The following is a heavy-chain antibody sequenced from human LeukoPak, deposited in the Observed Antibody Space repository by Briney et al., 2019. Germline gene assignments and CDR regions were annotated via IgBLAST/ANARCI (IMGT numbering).Heavy chain of an antibody. Sequence: SETLSLTCTVSGDSISSGDYCWSWIRQPAGKGLEWIGRISSSGSTNYNPSLKSRVTISVDTSKNQFSLKLSSVTAADTAVYFCARGPYSYDSSGAFDIWGQGTMVTVSS. J-gene: IGHJ3*02. CDR1: GDSISSGDYC. D-gene: IGHD3-22*01. CDR3: ARGPYSYDSSGAFDI. CDR2: ISSSGST. V-gene: IGHV4-61*02.